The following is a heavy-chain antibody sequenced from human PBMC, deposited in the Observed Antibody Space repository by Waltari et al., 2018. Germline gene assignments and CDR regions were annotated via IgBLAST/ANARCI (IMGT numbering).Heavy chain of an antibody. CDR2: MRSSSSFI. J-gene: IGHJ1*01. CDR1: GFTFSSYS. D-gene: IGHD1-26*01. V-gene: IGHV3-21*01. Sequence: EVQLVESGGGLVKPGGSLRISCAASGFTFSSYSMNWVRQAPGKGLEWVASMRSSSSFIYYADSVKGRFTISRDNAKNALYLQMDSLRGEDTAVFYCTRGRLGATSEYFEDWGQGTLVTVSS. CDR3: TRGRLGATSEYFED.